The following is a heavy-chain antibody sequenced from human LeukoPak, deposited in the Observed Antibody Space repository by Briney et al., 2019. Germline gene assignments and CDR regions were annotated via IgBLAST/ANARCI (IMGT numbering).Heavy chain of an antibody. CDR2: IYYSGST. Sequence: PSETLSLTCTVSGGSVSSGSYYWSWIRQPPGKGLGWIGCIYYSGSTNYNPSLKSRVTISVDTSKNQFSLKLSSVTAADTAVYYCARCPLFDPHFDYWGQGTLVTVSS. CDR1: GGSVSSGSYY. D-gene: IGHD3-9*01. J-gene: IGHJ4*02. V-gene: IGHV4-61*01. CDR3: ARCPLFDPHFDY.